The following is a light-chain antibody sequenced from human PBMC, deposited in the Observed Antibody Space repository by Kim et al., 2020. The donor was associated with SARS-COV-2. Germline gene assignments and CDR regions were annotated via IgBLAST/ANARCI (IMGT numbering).Light chain of an antibody. Sequence: EIVLTQSPATLSLSPGERATLSCRASQSVSSYLAWYQQKPGQAPRLLIYDASNRAAGIPARISGSGSGTDFTLTISSLEPEDFAVYYCQQRSNLPPALTFGRGTKVEI. CDR3: QQRSNLPPALT. J-gene: IGKJ4*01. CDR2: DAS. CDR1: QSVSSY. V-gene: IGKV3-11*01.